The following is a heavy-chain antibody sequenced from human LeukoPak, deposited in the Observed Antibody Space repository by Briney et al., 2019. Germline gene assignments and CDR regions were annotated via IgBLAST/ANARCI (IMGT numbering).Heavy chain of an antibody. Sequence: SETLSLTCSVSSGSISSNNHYWGWIRQPQGKRLEWVGNIDYSGNTDYNPSLRSRVTISVDPSKKQFSLKLSSVTAADTAVYFCVRDRQHCSGGNCYSEDLPDSWGQGIVVAVSS. D-gene: IGHD2-15*01. CDR1: SGSISSNNHY. CDR2: IDYSGNT. J-gene: IGHJ4*02. V-gene: IGHV4-39*07. CDR3: VRDRQHCSGGNCYSEDLPDS.